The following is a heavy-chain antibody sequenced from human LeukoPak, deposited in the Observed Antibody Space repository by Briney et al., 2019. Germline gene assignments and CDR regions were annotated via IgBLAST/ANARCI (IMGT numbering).Heavy chain of an antibody. CDR1: GFTFSSYE. J-gene: IGHJ4*02. CDR2: ISSSGSTI. Sequence: AGSLRLSCAASGFTFSSYEMNWVRQAPGKGLEWVSYISSSGSTIYYADSVKGRFTISRDNAKNSLYLQMNSLRAEDTAVYYCAIPGARGYYDSSGPPGYWGQGTLVTVSS. V-gene: IGHV3-48*03. D-gene: IGHD3-22*01. CDR3: AIPGARGYYDSSGPPGY.